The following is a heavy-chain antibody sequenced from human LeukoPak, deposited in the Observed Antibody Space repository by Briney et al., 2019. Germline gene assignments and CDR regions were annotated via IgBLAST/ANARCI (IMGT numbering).Heavy chain of an antibody. CDR3: ASTPLKLGMGHY. Sequence: TGGSLRLSCAASGFTFSSYGMHWVRQAPGKGLEWVAFIRYDGSNKYYADSVKGRFTISRDNSKNTLYLQMNSLRAEDTAVYYCASTPLKLGMGHYWGQGTLVTVSS. CDR1: GFTFSSYG. CDR2: IRYDGSNK. J-gene: IGHJ4*02. V-gene: IGHV3-30*02. D-gene: IGHD7-27*01.